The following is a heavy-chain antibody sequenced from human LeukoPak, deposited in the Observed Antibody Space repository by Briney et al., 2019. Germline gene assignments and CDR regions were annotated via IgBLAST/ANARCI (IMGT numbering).Heavy chain of an antibody. CDR2: ISGSGGST. Sequence: GGSLRLSCAASGLIFNNAWMSWVRQAPGKGLEWVSAISGSGGSTYYADSVKGRFTISRDNSKNTLYLQMNSLRAEDTAVYYCARETFNYDFWSGYFRGPDYYYYYGMDVWGQGTTVTVSS. D-gene: IGHD3-3*01. CDR3: ARETFNYDFWSGYFRGPDYYYYYGMDV. V-gene: IGHV3-23*01. CDR1: GLIFNNAW. J-gene: IGHJ6*02.